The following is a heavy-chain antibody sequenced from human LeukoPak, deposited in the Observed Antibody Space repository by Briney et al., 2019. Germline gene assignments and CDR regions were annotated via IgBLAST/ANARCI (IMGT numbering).Heavy chain of an antibody. V-gene: IGHV3-9*01. CDR3: AKAPRYGADRAFDI. J-gene: IGHJ3*02. Sequence: GGSLRLSCAASGFTFDDYAMHWVRQAPGKGLEWVSGISWNSGSIGYADSVKGRFTISRDNAKNSLYLQMNSLRAEDTALYYCAKAPRYGADRAFDIWGQGTMVTVSS. CDR2: ISWNSGSI. CDR1: GFTFDDYA. D-gene: IGHD4-17*01.